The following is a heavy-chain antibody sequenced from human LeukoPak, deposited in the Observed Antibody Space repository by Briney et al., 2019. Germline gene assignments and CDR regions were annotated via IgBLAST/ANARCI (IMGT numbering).Heavy chain of an antibody. J-gene: IGHJ4*02. CDR3: ARVAVAGRGLDY. D-gene: IGHD6-13*01. CDR1: GFTFSDYY. V-gene: IGHV3-11*01. Sequence: AGSLRLSSAASGFTFSDYYMSWIRQAPGKRLEWVSYISSSGSTIYYADSVKGRFTISRDNAKNSLYLQMNRLRAEDTAVYYCARVAVAGRGLDYWGQGTLVTVSS. CDR2: ISSSGSTI.